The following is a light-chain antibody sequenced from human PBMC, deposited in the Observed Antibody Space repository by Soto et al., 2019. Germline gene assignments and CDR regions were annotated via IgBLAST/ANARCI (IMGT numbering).Light chain of an antibody. CDR2: EVS. CDR1: SSNIGAGYD. CDR3: SSYTTNNTVV. J-gene: IGLJ2*01. Sequence: SVLTQPPSVSGAPGQRVTISCTGSSSNIGAGYDVHWYQQLPGTAPKLIIFEVSNRPSGVSHRFSGSKSGNTASLTISDLQGEDEADYYCSSYTTNNTVVFGGGTKVTVL. V-gene: IGLV1-40*01.